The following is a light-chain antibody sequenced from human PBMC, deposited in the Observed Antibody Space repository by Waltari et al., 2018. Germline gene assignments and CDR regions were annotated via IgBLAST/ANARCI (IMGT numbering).Light chain of an antibody. CDR3: SSYTSSSMVV. CDR1: SSDVGSYNR. CDR2: EVS. V-gene: IGLV2-18*02. Sequence: QSALTQPPSVSGSPGQSVTISCTGTSSDVGSYNRVSWYQQPPGTAPKPMIYEVSNRPSGVPDRFSGSKSGNTASLTISGLQAEDEADYYCSSYTSSSMVVFGGGTKLTVL. J-gene: IGLJ2*01.